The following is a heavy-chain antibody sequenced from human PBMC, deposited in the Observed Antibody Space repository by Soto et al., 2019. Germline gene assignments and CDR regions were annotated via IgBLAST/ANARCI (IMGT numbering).Heavy chain of an antibody. D-gene: IGHD3-9*01. CDR1: GYSFTSYW. V-gene: IGHV5-51*01. CDR3: ARAPFDILTGYYIPVPLHFDY. CDR2: IYPGDSDT. J-gene: IGHJ4*02. Sequence: GESLKISCKGSGYSFTSYWIGWVRQMPGKGLEWMGIIYPGDSDTRYSPSFQGQVTISADKSISTAYLQWSSLKASDTAMYYCARAPFDILTGYYIPVPLHFDYWGQGTLVTVSS.